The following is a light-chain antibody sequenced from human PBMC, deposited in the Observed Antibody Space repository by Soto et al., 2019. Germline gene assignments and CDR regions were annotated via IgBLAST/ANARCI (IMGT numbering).Light chain of an antibody. CDR3: HPYGSAPYT. J-gene: IGKJ2*01. CDR2: GAS. V-gene: IGKV3-20*01. CDR1: QSVSSNY. Sequence: EIVLTQSPGTLSLSPGERATLSCRASQSVSSNYLAWYQQKPGQAPRLLIYGASSRATGIPDRFSGSGSGTDFTLTISRLEPEDFAVYYCHPYGSAPYTFGQGTKLEIK.